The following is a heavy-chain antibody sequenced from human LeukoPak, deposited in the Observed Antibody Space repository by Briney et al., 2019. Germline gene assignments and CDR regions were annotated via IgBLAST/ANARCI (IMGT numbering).Heavy chain of an antibody. CDR2: INPSGGST. Sequence: GASVKVSCKASGYTFTSYYMHWVRPAPGQGLEWMGIINPSGGSTSYAQKFQGRVTMTRDTSTSTVYMELSSLRSEDTAVYYCAREGWYYYDSSGYYPHHDAFDIWGQGTMVTVSS. CDR1: GYTFTSYY. V-gene: IGHV1-46*01. CDR3: AREGWYYYDSSGYYPHHDAFDI. D-gene: IGHD3-22*01. J-gene: IGHJ3*02.